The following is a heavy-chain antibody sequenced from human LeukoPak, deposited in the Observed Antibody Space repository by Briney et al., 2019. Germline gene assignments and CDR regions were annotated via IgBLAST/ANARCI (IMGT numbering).Heavy chain of an antibody. V-gene: IGHV3-74*01. CDR3: ARAVMIYYGMDV. Sequence: PGGSLRLSCAASGFTFSYYWMHWVRQAPGKGLVWVSRINGDGGSTTYADSVKGRFTISRDNSKNTLYLQMNSLRAEDTAVYYCARAVMIYYGMDVWGQGTTVTVSS. D-gene: IGHD3-3*01. CDR2: INGDGGST. J-gene: IGHJ6*02. CDR1: GFTFSYYW.